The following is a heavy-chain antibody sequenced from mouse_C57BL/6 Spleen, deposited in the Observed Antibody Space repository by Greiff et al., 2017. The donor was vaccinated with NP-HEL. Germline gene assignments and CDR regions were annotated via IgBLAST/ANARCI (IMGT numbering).Heavy chain of an antibody. V-gene: IGHV3-6*01. Sequence: EVQLVESGPGLVKPSQSLSLTCSVTGYSITSGYYWNWIRQFPGNKLEWMGYISYDGSNNYNPSLKNRISITRDTSKNQFFLKLNSVTTEDTATYYCARDPYGSSPYYFDYWGQGTTLTVSS. CDR1: GYSITSGYY. D-gene: IGHD1-1*01. CDR3: ARDPYGSSPYYFDY. CDR2: ISYDGSN. J-gene: IGHJ2*01.